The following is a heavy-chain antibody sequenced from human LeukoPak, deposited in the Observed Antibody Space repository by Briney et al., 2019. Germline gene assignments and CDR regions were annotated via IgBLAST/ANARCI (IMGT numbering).Heavy chain of an antibody. D-gene: IGHD2-8*01. CDR3: ASGTGVRYCSNGVCYTSDY. CDR1: GYSFTSYW. J-gene: IGHJ4*02. CDR2: IYPGDSDT. Sequence: GESLKISCKGSGYSFTSYWIGWVRQMPGKGLEWMGVIYPGDSDTRYSPSFQGQVTISADKSISTAYLQWSSLKASDTAMYYCASGTGVRYCSNGVCYTSDYWGQGTLVTVSS. V-gene: IGHV5-51*01.